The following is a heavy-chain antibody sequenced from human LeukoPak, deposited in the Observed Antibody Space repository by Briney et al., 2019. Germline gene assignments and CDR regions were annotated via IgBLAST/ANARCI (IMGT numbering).Heavy chain of an antibody. CDR3: AKEGRFLEWLLLDYYYYYYMDV. Sequence: GGSLRLSCAASGFTFSSYGMHWVRQAPGKGLEWVAVISYDGSNKYYADSVKGRFTISRDNSKNTLYLQMNSLRAEDTAVYYCAKEGRFLEWLLLDYYYYYYMDVWGKGTTVTVSS. V-gene: IGHV3-30*18. CDR2: ISYDGSNK. CDR1: GFTFSSYG. J-gene: IGHJ6*03. D-gene: IGHD3-3*01.